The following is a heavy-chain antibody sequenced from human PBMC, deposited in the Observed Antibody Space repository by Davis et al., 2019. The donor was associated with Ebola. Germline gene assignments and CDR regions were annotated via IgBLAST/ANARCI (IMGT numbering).Heavy chain of an antibody. Sequence: PGGSLRLSCAVYGGSFSGYYWSWIRQPPGKGLEWIGEINHSGSTNYNPSLKSRVTISVDTSKNQFSLKLTSVTAADTAVYFCARVPFSRSDSYSYYMDVWGKGTTVTVSS. CDR1: GGSFSGYY. CDR3: ARVPFSRSDSYSYYMDV. D-gene: IGHD2-21*01. V-gene: IGHV4-34*01. J-gene: IGHJ6*04. CDR2: INHSGST.